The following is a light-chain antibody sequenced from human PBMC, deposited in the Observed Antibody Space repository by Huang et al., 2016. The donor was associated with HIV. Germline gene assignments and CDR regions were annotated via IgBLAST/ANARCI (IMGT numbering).Light chain of an antibody. CDR3: HQSSSLPHT. V-gene: IGKV6-21*01. CDR1: QSIGSG. J-gene: IGKJ2*01. Sequence: EIVLTQSPDFQSVTPKETVTISCRASQSIGSGLHWYQQKPDQSPNLIIKDASQSVSGVPSRFSGSGSGTDFTLTINSLEAEDAATYYCHQSSSLPHTFGQGTKLEVK. CDR2: DAS.